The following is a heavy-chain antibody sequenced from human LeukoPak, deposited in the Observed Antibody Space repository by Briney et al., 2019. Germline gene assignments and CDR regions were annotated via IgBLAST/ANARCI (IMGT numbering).Heavy chain of an antibody. V-gene: IGHV6-1*01. CDR2: TYYRSKYNN. D-gene: IGHD3-22*01. CDR1: GDRVTSNSAA. Sequence: SQTLSLTCAISGDRVTSNSAAWNWISQSPSRGLEWLGRTYYRSKYNNDYAVSVKSRITINPYTAKNQFSLQLNTVTPEDTAVYYCTRAWRYYYESSGYLNYCGEGNLVTVSS. CDR3: TRAWRYYYESSGYLNY. J-gene: IGHJ4*02.